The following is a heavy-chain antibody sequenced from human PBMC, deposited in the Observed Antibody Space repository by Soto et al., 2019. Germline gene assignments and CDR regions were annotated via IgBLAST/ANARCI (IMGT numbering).Heavy chain of an antibody. CDR3: AREGVRPYYYYGMDV. CDR2: ISGYNGDT. Sequence: QVHLVQSGAEVKKPGASVKVSCKAFGYSFTTYGISWVRQAPGQGLEWMGWISGYNGDTNYAQNFQARVTMTTDTSTSTAYMELRSLRSDDTAVYYCAREGVRPYYYYGMDVWGQGTTVTVSS. J-gene: IGHJ6*02. V-gene: IGHV1-18*01. CDR1: GYSFTTYG. D-gene: IGHD2-21*01.